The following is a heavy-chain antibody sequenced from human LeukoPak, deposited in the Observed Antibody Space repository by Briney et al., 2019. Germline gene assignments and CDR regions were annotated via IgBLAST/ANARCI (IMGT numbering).Heavy chain of an antibody. D-gene: IGHD2-21*02. CDR2: FYYSGST. Sequence: SETLSLTCTVSGGSISSSSYYWGWIRQPPGKGLEWIGSFYYSGSTYDNPSLKSRVTISVDTSKNQFSLKLSSVTAADTAVYYCARVVTATRNFDYWGQGTLVTVSS. J-gene: IGHJ4*02. CDR3: ARVVTATRNFDY. V-gene: IGHV4-39*01. CDR1: GGSISSSSYY.